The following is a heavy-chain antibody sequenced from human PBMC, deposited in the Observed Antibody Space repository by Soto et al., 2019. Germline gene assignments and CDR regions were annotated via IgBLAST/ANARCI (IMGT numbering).Heavy chain of an antibody. J-gene: IGHJ4*02. V-gene: IGHV3-23*01. CDR2: ISGSGNSI. D-gene: IGHD2-21*01. Sequence: EMQLLESGGGLVQPGGSLRLSCAASGFTFSSYAMSWVRQAPGKGLEWVSAISGSGNSIYYADSVKDRFTISRDNSTNTPDVPTNSLTADHTPAYYCSRDSGEYERKPIGDWGQGTLVTVSS. CDR3: SRDSGEYERKPIGD. CDR1: GFTFSSYA.